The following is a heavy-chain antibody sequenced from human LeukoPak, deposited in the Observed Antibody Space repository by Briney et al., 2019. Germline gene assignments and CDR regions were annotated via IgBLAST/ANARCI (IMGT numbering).Heavy chain of an antibody. Sequence: LTGGSLRLSCAAYGFTFSNYAMNWVRQAPGKGLEWVSAISGSGGDTYYASSVKGRFTISRDNSKNTLYLQMNSLRAEDTAVYYCRYFLPHFDYWGQGTLVTVSS. CDR2: ISGSGGDT. CDR3: RYFLPHFDY. D-gene: IGHD2/OR15-2a*01. V-gene: IGHV3-23*01. CDR1: GFTFSNYA. J-gene: IGHJ4*02.